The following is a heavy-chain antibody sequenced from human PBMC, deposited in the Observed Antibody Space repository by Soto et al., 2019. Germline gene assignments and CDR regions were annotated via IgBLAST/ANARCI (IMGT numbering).Heavy chain of an antibody. CDR3: ARDASGIAVAGWFDP. J-gene: IGHJ5*02. Sequence: QVQLQESGPGLVKPSQTLSLTCTVSGGSISSGGYYWSWIRQHPGKGLEWIGYIYYSGSTYYNPSLKSRVTISVDTSKNQFSLKLSSVTAADTAVYYCARDASGIAVAGWFDPWGQGTLVTVSS. CDR1: GGSISSGGYY. CDR2: IYYSGST. V-gene: IGHV4-31*03. D-gene: IGHD6-19*01.